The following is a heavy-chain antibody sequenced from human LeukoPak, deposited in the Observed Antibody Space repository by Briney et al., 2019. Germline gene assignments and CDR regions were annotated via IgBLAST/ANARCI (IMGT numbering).Heavy chain of an antibody. CDR2: ISWNSGSI. V-gene: IGHV3-9*01. J-gene: IGHJ3*01. D-gene: IGHD1-14*01. CDR1: GFTFDDYA. CDR3: VVVVEPPDSDGFDV. Sequence: PGGSLRLSCAASGFTFDDYAMHWVRQAPGKGLEWVSGISWNSGSIGYADSVKGRFTISRDNARNTLSLQMNSLTIEGTAVYYCVVVVEPPDSDGFDVWGQGTMITVSS.